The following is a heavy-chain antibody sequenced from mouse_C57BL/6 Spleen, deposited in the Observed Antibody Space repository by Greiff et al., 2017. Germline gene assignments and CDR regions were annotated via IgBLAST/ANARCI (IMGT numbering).Heavy chain of an antibody. CDR2: ISNLAYSI. D-gene: IGHD2-1*01. J-gene: IGHJ3*01. V-gene: IGHV5-15*01. CDR1: GFTFSDYG. CDR3: ARQDYGNYFAY. Sequence: EVKLVESGGGLVQPGGSLKLSCAASGFTFSDYGMAWVRQAPRKGPEWVAFISNLAYSIYYADTVTGRFTISRENAKNTLYLEMSSLRSEDTAMYYCARQDYGNYFAYWGQGTLVTVSA.